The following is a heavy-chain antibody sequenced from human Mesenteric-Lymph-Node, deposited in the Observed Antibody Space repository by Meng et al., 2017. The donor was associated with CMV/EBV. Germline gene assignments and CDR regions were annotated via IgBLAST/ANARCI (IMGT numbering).Heavy chain of an antibody. J-gene: IGHJ5*02. V-gene: IGHV1-24*01. Sequence: ASVKVSCKASGGTFGSYTISWVRQAPGQGLEWMGGFDPENGETIYAQKFQGRVTMTEDTSTGTVYMELSSLRPDDTAVYYCATHLLVNDRMFTNYFDPWGQGTLVTVSS. CDR1: GGTFGSYT. CDR2: FDPENGET. CDR3: ATHLLVNDRMFTNYFDP. D-gene: IGHD2-8*01.